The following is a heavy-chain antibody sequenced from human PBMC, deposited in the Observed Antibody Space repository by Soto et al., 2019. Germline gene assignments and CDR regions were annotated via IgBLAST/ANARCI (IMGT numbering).Heavy chain of an antibody. CDR2: INQDGSER. J-gene: IGHJ4*02. CDR3: VCGGNFFVY. CDR1: GFTFSTYW. Sequence: EVQLVESGGGLVQPGGSLRLPCAASGFTFSTYWMTWVRQPPGKGLEWVASINQDGSERYYVDSVRGRFTISRDNAKNSRYLQMNSLRAEDTAVYYCVCGGNFFVYWGQETLVTVSP. V-gene: IGHV3-7*01. D-gene: IGHD3-16*01.